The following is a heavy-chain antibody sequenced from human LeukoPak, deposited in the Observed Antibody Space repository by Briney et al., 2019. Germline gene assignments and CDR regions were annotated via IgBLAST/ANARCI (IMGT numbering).Heavy chain of an antibody. J-gene: IGHJ4*02. Sequence: SETLSLTCTVSGGSISTYYWSWIRQPPGKGLEWIGYIYYSGSTNYNPSLKSRVSISVDTSKNQFSLKLSSVTAADTAVYYCARGRSSGWFPFDYWGQGTLVTVSS. CDR2: IYYSGST. CDR1: GGSISTYY. D-gene: IGHD6-19*01. V-gene: IGHV4-59*12. CDR3: ARGRSSGWFPFDY.